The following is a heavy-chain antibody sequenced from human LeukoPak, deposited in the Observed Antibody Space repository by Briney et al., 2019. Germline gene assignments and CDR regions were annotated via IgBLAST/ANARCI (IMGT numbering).Heavy chain of an antibody. D-gene: IGHD6-6*01. V-gene: IGHV3-7*01. CDR1: GFTFSSYW. Sequence: GGSLRLSCAASGFTFSSYWMSWVRQAPGKGLEWVANIKQDGSEKYYVDSVKGRFTISRDNAKNSLYLQMNSLRAEDTAVYYCARESIAARNAFDIWGQGTMDTVSS. J-gene: IGHJ3*02. CDR2: IKQDGSEK. CDR3: ARESIAARNAFDI.